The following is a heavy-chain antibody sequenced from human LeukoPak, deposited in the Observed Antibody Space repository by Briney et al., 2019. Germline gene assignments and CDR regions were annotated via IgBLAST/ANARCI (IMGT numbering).Heavy chain of an antibody. V-gene: IGHV3-23*01. D-gene: IGHD4-17*01. CDR3: ANRPFYGDYVKRQTPPFDY. J-gene: IGHJ4*02. CDR2: ISPGGGTT. CDR1: GFAFGSEA. Sequence: GGSLRLSCAVSGFAFGSEAMSWVRQSPARGLEWVASISPGGGTTYYADYVKGRFTISRDNSKNSLFVQMNSLRAEDTAVYYCANRPFYGDYVKRQTPPFDYWGQGTLVTVSS.